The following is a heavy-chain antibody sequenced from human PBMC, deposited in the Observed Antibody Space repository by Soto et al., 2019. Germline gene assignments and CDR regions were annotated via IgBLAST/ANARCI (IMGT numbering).Heavy chain of an antibody. D-gene: IGHD5-12*01. CDR3: ARVGSGWLQKNYYYCMDV. Sequence: GGALRLSCAASGFTFSSYSMNWVRQAPGKGLEWVSYISSSSSTIYYADSVKGRFTISRDNAKKSLYLQMNSLRAEDTAVYYCARVGSGWLQKNYYYCMDVWGQGTTVTVSS. CDR2: ISSSSSTI. J-gene: IGHJ6*02. CDR1: GFTFSSYS. V-gene: IGHV3-48*04.